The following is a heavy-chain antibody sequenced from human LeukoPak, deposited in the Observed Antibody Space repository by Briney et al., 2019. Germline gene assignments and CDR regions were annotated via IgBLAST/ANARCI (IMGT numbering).Heavy chain of an antibody. CDR1: GDSISSASYY. CDR3: ARTRHITGTMDI. CDR2: IYYSGST. J-gene: IGHJ3*02. D-gene: IGHD1-7*01. Sequence: SETLSLTCTVSGDSISSASYYWAWIRQPPGKGREWIGSIYYSGSTYYNPSLKSRVTISVDTSKNQFSLKLSSVTAADTAVYYCARTRHITGTMDIWGQGTMVTVSS. V-gene: IGHV4-39*07.